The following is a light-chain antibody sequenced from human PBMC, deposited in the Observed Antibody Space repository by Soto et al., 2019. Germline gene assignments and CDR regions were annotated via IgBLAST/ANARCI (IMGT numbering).Light chain of an antibody. Sequence: EIVMTQSPATLSVSPGERATLSCRASQSVSSSYLAWYQQKPGQAPRLLIYGASSRATGIPDRFSGSGSGTDFTLTISRLEPEDFAVYYCQQYSTSPLTFGQGTKVDIK. V-gene: IGKV3-20*01. J-gene: IGKJ1*01. CDR1: QSVSSSY. CDR3: QQYSTSPLT. CDR2: GAS.